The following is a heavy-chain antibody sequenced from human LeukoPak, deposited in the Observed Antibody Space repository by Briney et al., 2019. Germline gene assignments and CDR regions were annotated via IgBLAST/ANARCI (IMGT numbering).Heavy chain of an antibody. D-gene: IGHD6-13*01. V-gene: IGHV3-13*01. Sequence: QPGGSLRLSCAASGFTFSNYDMHWVRQTTGKGLEWVSAINTAGDTYYPGSVKGRFTISRENAKNSFYLQMNSLRAEDTAVYYCARGITAAGTLDYWGQGTLVTVSS. CDR1: GFTFSNYD. CDR2: INTAGDT. J-gene: IGHJ4*02. CDR3: ARGITAAGTLDY.